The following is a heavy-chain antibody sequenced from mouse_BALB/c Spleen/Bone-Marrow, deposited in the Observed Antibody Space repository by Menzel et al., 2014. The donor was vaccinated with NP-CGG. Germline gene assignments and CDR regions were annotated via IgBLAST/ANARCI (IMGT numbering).Heavy chain of an antibody. CDR2: MNPFNDGT. V-gene: IGHV1-14*01. CDR3: AREVVATDFFDY. Sequence: VQLQQSGPELVKPGASVKMSCKASRYTFTSYVFHWVKQKPGQGLEWIGFMNPFNDGTKYNEKFKGKATLTSDKSSSTAYMELSSLTSEDSAVYYCAREVVATDFFDYWGQGTTLPVSS. CDR1: RYTFTSYV. J-gene: IGHJ2*01. D-gene: IGHD1-1*01.